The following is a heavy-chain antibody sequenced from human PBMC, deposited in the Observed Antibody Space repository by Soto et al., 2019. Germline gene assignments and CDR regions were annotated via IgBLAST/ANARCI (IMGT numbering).Heavy chain of an antibody. V-gene: IGHV3-30*18. CDR1: GFTFNNYG. J-gene: IGHJ3*01. CDR2: ISNVGSDK. Sequence: GGSLRLSCAASGFTFNNYGMHWVRQAPGKGLEWVATISNVGSDKYYADSVKGRLTISRDNSKNTVYLQMNSLRAEETAVYYCAKDQGIAASHGIDWGQGTMVTVSS. CDR3: AKDQGIAASHGID. D-gene: IGHD6-13*01.